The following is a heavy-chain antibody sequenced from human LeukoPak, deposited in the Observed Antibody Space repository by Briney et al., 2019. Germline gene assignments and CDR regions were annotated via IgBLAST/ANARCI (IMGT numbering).Heavy chain of an antibody. J-gene: IGHJ4*02. V-gene: IGHV3-30*03. CDR1: GFTFSSYG. CDR3: ARGLLDY. Sequence: PGRSLRLSCAASGFTFSSYGMHWVRQAPGKGLEWVAVISYDGSNKYYADSVKGRFTISRDNSKNTLYLQMNSLRAEDTAVYYCARGLLDYWGQGTLVTVSS. CDR2: ISYDGSNK.